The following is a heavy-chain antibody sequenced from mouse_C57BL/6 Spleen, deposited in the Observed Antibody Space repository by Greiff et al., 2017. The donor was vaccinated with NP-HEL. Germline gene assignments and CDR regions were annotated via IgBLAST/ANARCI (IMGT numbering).Heavy chain of an antibody. CDR1: GFNIKDDY. J-gene: IGHJ2*01. CDR3: TTGNSSGYVLH. V-gene: IGHV14-4*01. CDR2: IDPENGDT. Sequence: EVQLQQSGAELVRPGASVKLSCTASGFNIKDDYMHWVKQRPEQGLEWIGWIDPENGDTEYASKFQGKATITADTSSNTAYLQLSSLTSEDTAVYYGTTGNSSGYVLHWGQGTTLTVSS. D-gene: IGHD3-2*02.